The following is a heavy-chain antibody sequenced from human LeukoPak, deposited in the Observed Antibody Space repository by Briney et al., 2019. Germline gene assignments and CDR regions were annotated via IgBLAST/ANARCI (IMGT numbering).Heavy chain of an antibody. D-gene: IGHD1-26*01. CDR3: AKPLGGSYLFDR. J-gene: IGHJ4*02. CDR2: IYSGGST. CDR1: GFTVSRNY. Sequence: GGSLRLSCAVSGFTVSRNYMSWVRQAPGKGLEWVSVIYSGGSTYYADSVKGRFTVSRDNSKNTLYLQVHSLRAEDTAVYYCAKPLGGSYLFDRWGQGTLVTVSS. V-gene: IGHV3-53*01.